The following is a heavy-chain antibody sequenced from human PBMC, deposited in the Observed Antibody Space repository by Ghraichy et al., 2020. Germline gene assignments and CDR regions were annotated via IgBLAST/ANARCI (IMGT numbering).Heavy chain of an antibody. CDR2: ISNDGTT. CDR3: ARDFASSAFGF. V-gene: IGHV4-59*01. D-gene: IGHD3-3*02. J-gene: IGHJ4*02. CDR1: GASITTSS. Sequence: SETLSLTCTVSGASITTSSWNWIRQIPGKGLEWIGYISNDGTTNYNPSLKSRVTISIDTSRNQFSLNLNSVTAADTAVYFCARDFASSAFGFWGQGTLVTVSS.